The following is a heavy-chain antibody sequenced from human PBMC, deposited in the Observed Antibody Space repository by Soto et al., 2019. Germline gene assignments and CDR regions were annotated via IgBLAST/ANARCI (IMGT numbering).Heavy chain of an antibody. V-gene: IGHV3-53*01. D-gene: IGHD3-10*01. CDR3: VKLGPYGSESYSLRYNWIHP. Sequence: GGSLRLSCAASAFSASSSYKLWFRQVPGRGLDGVSVIYSGGTTYSAVSVKGRFTISRDKSKNTVYLQMDSLSTEDTAVYHWVKLGPYGSESYSLRYNWIHPCGQGT. J-gene: IGHJ5*02. CDR2: IYSGGTT. CDR1: AFSASSSY.